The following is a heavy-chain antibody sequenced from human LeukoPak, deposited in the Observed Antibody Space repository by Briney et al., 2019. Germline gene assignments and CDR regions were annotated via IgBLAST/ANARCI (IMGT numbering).Heavy chain of an antibody. V-gene: IGHV1-69*06. J-gene: IGHJ5*02. CDR3: ARESGIAVAGTRGWFDP. CDR2: IIPIFGTA. D-gene: IGHD6-19*01. Sequence: SVKVSCKASGGTFSSYAISWVRQAPGQGLEWMGGIIPIFGTANYAQKFQGRVTITADKSTSTAYMELSSLRSEDTAVYYCARESGIAVAGTRGWFDPWGQGTLVTVSS. CDR1: GGTFSSYA.